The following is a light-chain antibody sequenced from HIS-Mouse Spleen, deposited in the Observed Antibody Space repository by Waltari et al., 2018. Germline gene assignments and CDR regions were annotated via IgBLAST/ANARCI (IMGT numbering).Light chain of an antibody. J-gene: IGLJ3*02. CDR3: CSYAGSSTSHWV. CDR2: EGS. V-gene: IGLV2-23*01. Sequence: QSALTQPASVSGSPGQSITIPCTGTSSAVGSYNLVSWYQQHPGKAPKLMIYEGSKRPSGVSNRFSGSKSGNTASLTISGLQAEDEADYYCCSYAGSSTSHWVFGGGTKLTVL. CDR1: SSAVGSYNL.